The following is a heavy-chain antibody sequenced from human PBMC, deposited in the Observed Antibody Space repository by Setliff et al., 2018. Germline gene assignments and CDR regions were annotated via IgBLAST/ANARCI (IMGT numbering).Heavy chain of an antibody. CDR2: INTGGGSA. D-gene: IGHD3-10*01. J-gene: IGHJ4*02. CDR1: NYTFINYG. V-gene: IGHV1-46*01. CDR3: ARAGMASVNRKGVFEY. Sequence: ASVKVSCKASNYTFINYGMSWVRQIPGHGLEWMGTINTGGGSASIVDQFQGRVTMTRDTSTSTVYLEVTSLRSEDTAVYYCARAGMASVNRKGVFEYWGQGTLVTVSS.